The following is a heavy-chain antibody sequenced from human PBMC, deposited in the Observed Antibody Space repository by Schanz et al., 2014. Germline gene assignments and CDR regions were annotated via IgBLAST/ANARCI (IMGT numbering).Heavy chain of an antibody. CDR2: GNGGGDT. Sequence: EVQLVESGGGLVEPGGSLRLSCAASGISVSSKSMSWVRQAPGKGLEWVSVGNGGGDTKYAASVKGKFTISRDKSNNTLYLQMNSLRAEDTAVYYCAMFPDKWDFGDPFQQWGQGALVTVSS. D-gene: IGHD3-10*01. CDR1: GISVSSKS. J-gene: IGHJ1*01. CDR3: AMFPDKWDFGDPFQQ. V-gene: IGHV3-66*01.